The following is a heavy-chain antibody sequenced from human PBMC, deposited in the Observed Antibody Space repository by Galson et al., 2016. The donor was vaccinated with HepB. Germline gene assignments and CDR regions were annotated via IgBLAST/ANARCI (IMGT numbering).Heavy chain of an antibody. D-gene: IGHD1-26*01. CDR1: GISVSSNY. CDR3: ARGEVGATGGGFDH. J-gene: IGHJ4*02. CDR2: INSGENT. V-gene: IGHV3-53*04. Sequence: SLRLSCAASGISVSSNYMTWVRQPPGKGLEWVSVINSGENTHYADSVKGRFTISRHDSTNTLFPQMNSLRPEDTAVYYCARGEVGATGGGFDHWGQGTLVIVSS.